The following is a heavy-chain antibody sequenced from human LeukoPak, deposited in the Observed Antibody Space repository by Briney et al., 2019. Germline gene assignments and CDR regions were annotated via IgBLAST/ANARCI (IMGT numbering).Heavy chain of an antibody. Sequence: GGSLRLSCAASGFTFSSYDMNWVRQAPGKGLEWVSYISSSGHTIYYADSVRGRFTISRDNAKNALYLQMNSLRAEDTAVYYCARRFCSSTSCYHFDYWGQGTLVTVSS. CDR2: ISSSGHTI. J-gene: IGHJ4*02. CDR1: GFTFSSYD. CDR3: ARRFCSSTSCYHFDY. V-gene: IGHV3-48*03. D-gene: IGHD2-2*01.